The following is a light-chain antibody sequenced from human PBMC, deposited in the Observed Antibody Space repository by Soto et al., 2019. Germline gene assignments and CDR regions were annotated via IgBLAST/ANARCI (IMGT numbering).Light chain of an antibody. CDR3: QQYGCSSWP. V-gene: IGKV3-20*01. Sequence: EIVLTQSPGTLSLSPGERATLSCRASQSVSSSYLAWYQQKPGQAPRLLIYGASSRATGIPDRFSGSGSGTDFTLTISRLESEDFSVYYCQQYGCSSWPFGQGPKVDIK. CDR1: QSVSSSY. J-gene: IGKJ1*01. CDR2: GAS.